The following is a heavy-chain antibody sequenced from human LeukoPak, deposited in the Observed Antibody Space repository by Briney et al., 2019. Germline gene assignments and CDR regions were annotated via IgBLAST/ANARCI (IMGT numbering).Heavy chain of an antibody. Sequence: ASVKVSCKASGYTFTSYDINWVRQATGQGLEWMGWMNPNSGNTGYAQKFQGRVTMTTDASTSTSYMELRSLRSDDTAVYYCASNRGSSFYYYYMDVWGKGTTVTVSS. D-gene: IGHD6-6*01. CDR3: ASNRGSSFYYYYMDV. CDR2: MNPNSGNT. CDR1: GYTFTSYD. V-gene: IGHV1-8*02. J-gene: IGHJ6*03.